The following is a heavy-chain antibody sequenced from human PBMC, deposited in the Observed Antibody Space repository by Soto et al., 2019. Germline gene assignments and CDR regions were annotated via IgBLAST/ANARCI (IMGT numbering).Heavy chain of an antibody. Sequence: SETLSLTCTVSGRSISSYYWSWIRQPPGKGLEWIGYIYYSGSTNYNPSLKSRVTISVDTSKNQFSLKLSSVTAADTAVYYCARHDFSGYDIHAFDILGQGKMVTGSS. D-gene: IGHD5-12*01. J-gene: IGHJ3*02. CDR3: ARHDFSGYDIHAFDI. V-gene: IGHV4-59*08. CDR1: GRSISSYY. CDR2: IYYSGST.